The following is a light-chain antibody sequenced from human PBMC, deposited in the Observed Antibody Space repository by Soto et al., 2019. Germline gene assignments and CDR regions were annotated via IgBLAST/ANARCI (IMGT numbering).Light chain of an antibody. CDR1: QTISNW. Sequence: DIQMPQSPSTLSGSVGDRVTITCRASQTISNWLAWYQQKPGKAPKLLIYKASTLESAVPSRFSGSGSGTDFTLTISSLQPEDVATYYCQQSYSSPPTFGQGTKV. CDR3: QQSYSSPPT. CDR2: KAS. V-gene: IGKV1-5*03. J-gene: IGKJ1*01.